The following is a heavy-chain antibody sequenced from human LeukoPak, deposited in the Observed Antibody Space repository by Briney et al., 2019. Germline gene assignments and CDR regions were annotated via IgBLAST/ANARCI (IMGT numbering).Heavy chain of an antibody. CDR1: VGSIISSNW. Sequence: SETLSLTCAVSVGSIISSNWWSWVRQAPGKGLEWIGEIYHSGSTYYNPSLKSRATISVDTSKNQFSLKLSSVTAADTAVYYCAREGYYDFWSGYYRNYFDYWGQGTLVTVSS. CDR2: IYHSGST. D-gene: IGHD3-3*01. V-gene: IGHV4-4*02. CDR3: AREGYYDFWSGYYRNYFDY. J-gene: IGHJ4*02.